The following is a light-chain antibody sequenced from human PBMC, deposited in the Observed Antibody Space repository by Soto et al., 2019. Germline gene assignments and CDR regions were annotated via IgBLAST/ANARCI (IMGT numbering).Light chain of an antibody. Sequence: HMTQSPSSLSASVGDRVTITCRASQRITTYLNWYQQKPGKAPKLLISTAATLQGGVPSRFSGSGSGTEFTLTITTLQPEDFATYFCQQSYSTPYTFGQGTKLEIK. CDR1: QRITTY. V-gene: IGKV1-39*01. J-gene: IGKJ2*01. CDR3: QQSYSTPYT. CDR2: TAA.